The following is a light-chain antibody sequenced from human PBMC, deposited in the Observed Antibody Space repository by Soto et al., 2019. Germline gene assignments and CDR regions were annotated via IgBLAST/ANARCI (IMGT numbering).Light chain of an antibody. CDR3: SSCTSDSSHYV. J-gene: IGLJ1*01. Sequence: QSALTQPASVSGSPGQSITISCTGTSSDVGGYNYVSWYQQHPGKAPKLMIYDVSERPSGVSDRFSASKSGNTASLIISGLQAEDEADYYCSSCTSDSSHYVFGSGTKLTVL. CDR2: DVS. CDR1: SSDVGGYNY. V-gene: IGLV2-14*01.